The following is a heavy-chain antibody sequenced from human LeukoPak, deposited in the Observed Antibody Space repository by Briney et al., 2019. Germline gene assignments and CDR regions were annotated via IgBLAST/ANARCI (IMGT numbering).Heavy chain of an antibody. D-gene: IGHD3-3*01. Sequence: GGSLEISCKGSGSRFTSYWIGWVRQLHGKGLEGMGIIYPGDSDSRYSPSFQGQVTISADKSISTAYLQWSSLKASDTAMYYCARVYYDFWSGYYYFDYWGQGTLVTVSS. CDR3: ARVYYDFWSGYYYFDY. CDR2: IYPGDSDS. V-gene: IGHV5-51*01. CDR1: GSRFTSYW. J-gene: IGHJ4*02.